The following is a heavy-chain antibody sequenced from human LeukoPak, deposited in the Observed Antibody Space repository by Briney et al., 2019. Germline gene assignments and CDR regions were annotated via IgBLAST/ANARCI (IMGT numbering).Heavy chain of an antibody. CDR3: AKRSSYDSSGYYYVVSYFDY. D-gene: IGHD3-22*01. Sequence: GGSLRLSCAASGFTFSSYAMSWVRQAPGKGLEWVSAISGSGGSTYYADSVKGRFTISRDNSKNTLYLQMNSLRAEDAAVYYCAKRSSYDSSGYYYVVSYFDYWGQGTLVTVSS. V-gene: IGHV3-23*01. CDR1: GFTFSSYA. J-gene: IGHJ4*02. CDR2: ISGSGGST.